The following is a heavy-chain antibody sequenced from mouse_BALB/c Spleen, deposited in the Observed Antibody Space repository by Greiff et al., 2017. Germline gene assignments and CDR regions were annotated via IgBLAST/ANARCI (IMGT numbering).Heavy chain of an antibody. D-gene: IGHD2-4*01. Sequence: EVQLQQSGAELVKPGASVKLSCTASGFNIKDTYMHWAKQRPEQGLEWIGRIDPANGNTKYDPKFQGKATITADTSSNTAYLQLSSLTSEDTAVYYCASSTMITNLDYWGQGTTLTVSS. J-gene: IGHJ2*01. CDR1: GFNIKDTY. V-gene: IGHV14-3*02. CDR2: IDPANGNT. CDR3: ASSTMITNLDY.